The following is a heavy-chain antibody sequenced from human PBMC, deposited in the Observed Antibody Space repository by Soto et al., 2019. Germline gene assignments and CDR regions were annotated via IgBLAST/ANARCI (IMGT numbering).Heavy chain of an antibody. CDR2: IYYSGST. Sequence: QVQMQESGPGLVKTSETLSLTCTVSGGSVSSGSYYWSWIRQPPGKGLEWIGYIYYSGSTNYNPSLKSRVTISVDTSKNQFSLKLSSVTAADTAVYYCARGSGSYYSYFDYWGLGTLVTVSS. J-gene: IGHJ4*02. CDR3: ARGSGSYYSYFDY. D-gene: IGHD1-26*01. V-gene: IGHV4-61*01. CDR1: GGSVSSGSYY.